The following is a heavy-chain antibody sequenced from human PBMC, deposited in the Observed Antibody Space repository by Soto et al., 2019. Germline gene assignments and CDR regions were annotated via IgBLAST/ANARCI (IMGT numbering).Heavy chain of an antibody. CDR1: GYTFTSYD. V-gene: IGHV1-8*01. CDR2: MNPNSGNT. D-gene: IGHD6-13*01. Sequence: ASVKVSCKASGYTFTSYDINWVRQAPGQGYEWMGWMNPNSGNTGYAQKFHGSVTMPRNTSISTAYMELSSLRSEDTAVYYCARDLGGIARVDPWVQGTLVTVSP. J-gene: IGHJ5*02. CDR3: ARDLGGIARVDP.